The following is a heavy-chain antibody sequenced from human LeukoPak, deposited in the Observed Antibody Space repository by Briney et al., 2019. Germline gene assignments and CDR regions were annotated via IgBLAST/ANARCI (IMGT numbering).Heavy chain of an antibody. CDR3: ARDLGIVVVPAA. CDR1: GYTFTGYY. Sequence: ASVKVSCKASGYTFTGYYMHWVRQAPGQGLEWMGWINPNSGGTNYAQKFQGRVIMTRDTSISTAYMELSRLRSDDTAVYYCARDLGIVVVPAAWGQGTLVTVSS. CDR2: INPNSGGT. V-gene: IGHV1-2*02. D-gene: IGHD2-2*01. J-gene: IGHJ5*02.